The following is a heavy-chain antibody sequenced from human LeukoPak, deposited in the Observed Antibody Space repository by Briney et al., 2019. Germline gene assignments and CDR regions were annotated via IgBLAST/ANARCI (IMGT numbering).Heavy chain of an antibody. D-gene: IGHD1-26*01. Sequence: PSETLSLTCTVSGGSLSRPYWSWIRQPAGRGLEWIGRIYSSRSTNYNPSLKSRVTISIDTSNNQLPLNLSSVTAADTIVYYCARAILTWDHCWFDPWGQGALVTVSS. CDR3: ARAILTWDHCWFDP. J-gene: IGHJ5*02. CDR2: IYSSRST. CDR1: GGSLSRPY. V-gene: IGHV4-4*07.